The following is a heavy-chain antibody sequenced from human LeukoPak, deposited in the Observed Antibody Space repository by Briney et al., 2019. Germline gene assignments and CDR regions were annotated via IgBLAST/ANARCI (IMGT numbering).Heavy chain of an antibody. D-gene: IGHD3-10*01. CDR2: ISTGSSNV. CDR1: GFTFSSYS. CDR3: ARGVGYFASRTYYYFDY. Sequence: GGSLRLSCAASGFTFSSYSMNWVRQAPGKGLEWVSYISTGSSNVYYAESVKGRFTVSRDNAKNSLYLQLKSLRDEDTAVYFCARGVGYFASRTYYYFDYWGQGTLVTVSS. V-gene: IGHV3-48*02. J-gene: IGHJ4*02.